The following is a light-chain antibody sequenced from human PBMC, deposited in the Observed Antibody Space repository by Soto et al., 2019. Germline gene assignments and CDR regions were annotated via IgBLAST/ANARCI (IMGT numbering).Light chain of an antibody. V-gene: IGKV3D-11*01. CDR1: QGVSSY. Sequence: EIVLTQSPATLSLSPGERATLSCRASQGVSSYLAWYQQKPGQAPRLLIYDASNRATGIPARVSGSGPGTDFTLTISSLEPEDFAVYYGQQRSNWLTFGGGTKVESK. CDR2: DAS. CDR3: QQRSNWLT. J-gene: IGKJ4*01.